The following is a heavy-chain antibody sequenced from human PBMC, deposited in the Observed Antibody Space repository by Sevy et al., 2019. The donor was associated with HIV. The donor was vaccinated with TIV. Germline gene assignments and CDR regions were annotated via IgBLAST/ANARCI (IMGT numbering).Heavy chain of an antibody. Sequence: SEILSLTCTVSGGSISSSDTYWSWIRQSPGRGLEWIGYIHYSGGTYDNPFLNDRVAMSVDTSEKQFSLRLSLLTAADTAVYYCASKRRYNHGPFDYWGQGTLVTVSS. J-gene: IGHJ4*02. V-gene: IGHV4-30-4*01. CDR2: IHYSGGT. CDR1: GGSISSSDTY. CDR3: ASKRRYNHGPFDY. D-gene: IGHD5-12*01.